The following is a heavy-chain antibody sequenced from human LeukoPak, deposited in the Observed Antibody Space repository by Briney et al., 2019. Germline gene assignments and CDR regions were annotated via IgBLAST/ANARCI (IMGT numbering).Heavy chain of an antibody. Sequence: GGSLRLSCAASGFTFSSYGMHWVRQAPGKGLEWVAVISYDGSNKYYADSVKGRFTISRDNSKNTLYLQMNSLRAEDTAVYYCHRVPSYYYYMDVWGKGTTVTVSS. CDR2: ISYDGSNK. J-gene: IGHJ6*03. CDR1: GFTFSSYG. CDR3: HRVPSYYYYMDV. V-gene: IGHV3-30*03.